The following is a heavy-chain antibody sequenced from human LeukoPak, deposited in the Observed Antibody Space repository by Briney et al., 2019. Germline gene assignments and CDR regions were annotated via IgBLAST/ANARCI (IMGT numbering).Heavy chain of an antibody. J-gene: IGHJ4*02. V-gene: IGHV3-23*01. CDR1: GFTFSSYA. Sequence: PGGSLRLSCAASGFTFSSYAMSWVRQAPGKGLEWVSAISGSGGSTYYAGSVKGRFTISRDNSKNTLYLQMNSLRAEDTAVYYCAKAPRYCSGGSCYSHLYYFDYWGQGTLVTVSS. CDR2: ISGSGGST. CDR3: AKAPRYCSGGSCYSHLYYFDY. D-gene: IGHD2-15*01.